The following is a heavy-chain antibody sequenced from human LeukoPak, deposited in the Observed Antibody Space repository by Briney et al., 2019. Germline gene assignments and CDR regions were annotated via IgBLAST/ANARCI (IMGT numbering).Heavy chain of an antibody. CDR2: INPNSGGT. J-gene: IGHJ5*02. CDR1: GYTFTGYY. V-gene: IGHV1-2*02. Sequence: ASVKVSCKASGYTFTGYYMHWVRQAPGQGLEWMGWINPNSGGTNYAQKFQGRVTMTRDTSISTAYMELRSLRSDDTAVYYCARVPYDYVWGSYRQTWFDPWGQGTLVTVSS. CDR3: ARVPYDYVWGSYRQTWFDP. D-gene: IGHD3-16*02.